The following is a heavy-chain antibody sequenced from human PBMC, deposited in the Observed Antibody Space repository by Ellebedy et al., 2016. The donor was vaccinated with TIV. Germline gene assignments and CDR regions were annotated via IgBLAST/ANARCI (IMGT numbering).Heavy chain of an antibody. Sequence: MPGGSLRLSCTVSGGSVSTTRYYWAWIRQPPGEGLEWLGSVYDNGSPYYNPSFKSRVTLSADTSKNQFPLNLRTVTAADTAVYYCARIDPWQPIDDWGQGILVTVSS. CDR1: GGSVSTTRYY. CDR3: ARIDPWQPIDD. V-gene: IGHV4-39*01. J-gene: IGHJ4*02. D-gene: IGHD2-21*01. CDR2: VYDNGSP.